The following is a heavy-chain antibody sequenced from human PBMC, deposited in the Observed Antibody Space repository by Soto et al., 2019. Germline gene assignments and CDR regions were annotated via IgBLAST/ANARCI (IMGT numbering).Heavy chain of an antibody. CDR3: ARGPITMIVVVMGAFDI. CDR1: GYTFTSYA. V-gene: IGHV1-3*01. D-gene: IGHD3-22*01. CDR2: INAGNGST. Sequence: ASVKVSCKASGYTFTSYAMHWVRQAPGQRPEWMGWINAGNGSTKYSQKFQGRVTITRDTSASTAYMELSSLRSEDTAVYYCARGPITMIVVVMGAFDIWGQGTMVTVSS. J-gene: IGHJ3*02.